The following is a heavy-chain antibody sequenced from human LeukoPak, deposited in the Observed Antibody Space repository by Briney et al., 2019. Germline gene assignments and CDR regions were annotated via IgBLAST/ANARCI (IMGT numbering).Heavy chain of an antibody. D-gene: IGHD6-13*01. J-gene: IGHJ3*02. CDR3: ARVTAAGTWTFDI. Sequence: ASVKVSCKASGDTFIINDINWVRQATGQGLEWMGWMNPNSGNTGYAQKFQGIVTMTRNTSISTAYMELTNLRSEDTAVYYCARVTAAGTWTFDIWGQGTTVTVSS. CDR1: GDTFIIND. V-gene: IGHV1-8*01. CDR2: MNPNSGNT.